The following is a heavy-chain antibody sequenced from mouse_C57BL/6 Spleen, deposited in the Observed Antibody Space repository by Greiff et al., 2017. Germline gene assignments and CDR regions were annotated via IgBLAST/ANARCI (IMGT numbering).Heavy chain of an antibody. V-gene: IGHV10-1*01. J-gene: IGHJ4*01. CDR3: VRHEDLSTMDY. Sequence: EVQLVESGGGLVQPKGSLKLSCAASGFSFNTYAMNWDRQAPGKGLEWVARIRSKSNNYATYYADSVKDRFTISRDDSESMLYLQMNNLKTEDTAMYYCVRHEDLSTMDYWGQGTSVTVSS. CDR1: GFSFNTYA. D-gene: IGHD5-1*01. CDR2: IRSKSNNYAT.